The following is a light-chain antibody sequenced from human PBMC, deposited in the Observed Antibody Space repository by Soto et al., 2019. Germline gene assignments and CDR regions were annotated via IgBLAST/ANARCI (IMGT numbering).Light chain of an antibody. CDR1: QAVPNN. CDR2: EES. CDR3: QQVKTYPRT. V-gene: IGKV1-9*01. Sequence: DIQMTPSPSTLSASVGDRVTITCRPSQAVPNNMAWYQQKPGKPPKLLIYEESTLHSGVPSRFSGRKSGTQFTLTIDSLQPEDFATYYCQQVKTYPRTFGGGTKGDIK. J-gene: IGKJ4*01.